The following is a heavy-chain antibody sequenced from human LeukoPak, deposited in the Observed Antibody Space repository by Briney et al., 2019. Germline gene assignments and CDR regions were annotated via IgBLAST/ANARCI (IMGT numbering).Heavy chain of an antibody. D-gene: IGHD6-19*01. CDR1: GXTFSSYA. V-gene: IGHV3-30-3*01. CDR2: ISYDGSNK. Sequence: GGSLRLSCAASGXTFSSYAMHWVRQAPGKGLEWVAVISYDGSNKYYADSVKGRFTISRDNSKNTLYLQMNSLRAEDTAVYYCARDSSGQIYYYYGMDVWGQGTTVTVSS. J-gene: IGHJ6*02. CDR3: ARDSSGQIYYYYGMDV.